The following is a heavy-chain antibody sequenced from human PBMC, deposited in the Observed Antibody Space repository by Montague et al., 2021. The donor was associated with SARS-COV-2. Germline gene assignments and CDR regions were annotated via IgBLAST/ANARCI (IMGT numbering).Heavy chain of an antibody. Sequence: SLRLSCAASGFNFRICGMHWVRQAPGKGLEWVAHIWFDGSNTYYADSVKGRFIISRDNSKKTLYLQLNSLRVDDTAVYYCARLSTVGATFDYWGQGTPVTVSS. J-gene: IGHJ4*02. V-gene: IGHV3-33*01. D-gene: IGHD1-26*01. CDR2: IWFDGSNT. CDR3: ARLSTVGATFDY. CDR1: GFNFRICG.